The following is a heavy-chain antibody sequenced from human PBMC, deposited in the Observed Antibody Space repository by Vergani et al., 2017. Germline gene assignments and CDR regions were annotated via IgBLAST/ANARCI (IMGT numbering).Heavy chain of an antibody. CDR3: ARVEAGTLPTPYDYGMDV. J-gene: IGHJ6*02. V-gene: IGHV4-59*13. D-gene: IGHD6-13*01. Sequence: QVQLQESGPGLVKPSETLSLTCTVSGGSISSYYWSWIRQPPGKGLEWIGYIYYSGSTNYNPSLKSRVTISVDTSKNQFSLKLSSVTAADTAVYYCARVEAGTLPTPYDYGMDVWGQGTTVTVSS. CDR2: IYYSGST. CDR1: GGSISSYY.